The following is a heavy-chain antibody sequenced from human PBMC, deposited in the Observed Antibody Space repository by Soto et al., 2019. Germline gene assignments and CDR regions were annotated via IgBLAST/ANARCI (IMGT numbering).Heavy chain of an antibody. CDR3: ARGDIAVGYYFDY. V-gene: IGHV3-33*01. Sequence: QVQLVESGGGVVQPGRSLRLSCAASGFTFSSYGMHWVRQAPGKGLEWVAVIWYDGSNKYYADSVKGRFTISRDNSKNTLYLQMNSLRAEDTAVYYCARGDIAVGYYFDYWGQGTLVTVSS. J-gene: IGHJ4*02. CDR2: IWYDGSNK. CDR1: GFTFSSYG. D-gene: IGHD6-19*01.